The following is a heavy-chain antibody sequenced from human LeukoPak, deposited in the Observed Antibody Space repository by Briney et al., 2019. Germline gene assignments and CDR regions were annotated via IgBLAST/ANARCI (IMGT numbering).Heavy chain of an antibody. CDR2: IYPADSDI. CDR1: GYSINNYW. Sequence: GESLQISCKGSGYSINNYWIGWVRQMPGKGLEWMAIIYPADSDIRYSPSFQGQVTISADKSISTAYLQWSSLKASDTAMYYCARQEYCSGGSCYTWFGPWGQGTLVIVSS. CDR3: ARQEYCSGGSCYTWFGP. D-gene: IGHD2-15*01. J-gene: IGHJ5*02. V-gene: IGHV5-51*01.